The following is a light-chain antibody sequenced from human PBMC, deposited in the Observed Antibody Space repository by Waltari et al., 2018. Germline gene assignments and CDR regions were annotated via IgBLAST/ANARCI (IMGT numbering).Light chain of an antibody. CDR2: DAS. CDR1: QGVRRY. V-gene: IGKV3-11*01. Sequence: EIVLTQSPATLSLPPGERATLPCRASQGVRRYLAWYQQRPGQAPRLLIYDASNRATGVPARFSGSGSETDFTLTISSLEPEDFAVYYCQQRSNWPLTFGGGTKVEIK. CDR3: QQRSNWPLT. J-gene: IGKJ4*01.